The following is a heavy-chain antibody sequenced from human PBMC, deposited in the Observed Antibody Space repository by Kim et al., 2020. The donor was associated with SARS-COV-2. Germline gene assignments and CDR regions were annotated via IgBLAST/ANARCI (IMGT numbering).Heavy chain of an antibody. Sequence: GGSLRLSCAASGFSFSKFAMHWVRQAPGKGLEWVAVIRDNGGLTYYAASVKGRFTTSXNNAKNTVSLQMNTLRVDDTARYYCAKEXGTFXRSAPFLPNWGQXIXVTVSS. V-gene: IGHV3-23*01. CDR2: IRDNGGLT. CDR1: GFSFSKFA. CDR3: AKEXGTFXRSAPFLPN. J-gene: IGHJ4*02.